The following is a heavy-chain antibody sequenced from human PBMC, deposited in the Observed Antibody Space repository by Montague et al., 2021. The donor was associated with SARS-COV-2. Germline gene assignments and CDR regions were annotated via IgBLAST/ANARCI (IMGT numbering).Heavy chain of an antibody. CDR1: GGSISSGGYC. J-gene: IGHJ3*02. V-gene: IGHV4-31*03. CDR2: IYYSGST. D-gene: IGHD3-10*01. Sequence: TLSLTCTVSGGSISSGGYCWSWIRQHPGKGLEWIGYIYYSGSTYYNPSLKSRATISVDTSKNQFSLKLSSVTAADTAVYYCARSKLWFGELLLSDAFDIWGQGTMVTVSS. CDR3: ARSKLWFGELLLSDAFDI.